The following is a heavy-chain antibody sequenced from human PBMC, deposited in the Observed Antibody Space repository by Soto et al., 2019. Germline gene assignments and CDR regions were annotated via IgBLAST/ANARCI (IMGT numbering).Heavy chain of an antibody. D-gene: IGHD6-19*01. Sequence: ASVKVSCKASGGTFSSYAISWVRQAPGQGLEWMGGIIPIFGTANYAQKFQGRVTITADESTSTAYMELSSLRSEDTAVYYCASRPRAVNWFDPWGQGTLVTVSS. J-gene: IGHJ5*02. CDR2: IIPIFGTA. CDR1: GGTFSSYA. V-gene: IGHV1-69*13. CDR3: ASRPRAVNWFDP.